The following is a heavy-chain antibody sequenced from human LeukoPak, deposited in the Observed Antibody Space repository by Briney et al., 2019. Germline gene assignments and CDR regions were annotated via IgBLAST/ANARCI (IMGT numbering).Heavy chain of an antibody. CDR3: ASIRVNAFDI. CDR2: IYHSGTT. J-gene: IGHJ3*02. D-gene: IGHD3-10*01. CDR1: NSSIISYY. Sequence: PSETLSLTCTVSNSSIISYYWSWIRQPPGKGLEWIGYIYHSGTTNYNPSLKSRVTMSVDTSKNQFSLKLSSVTAADTAVYYCASIRVNAFDIWGPGTMVTVSS. V-gene: IGHV4-59*01.